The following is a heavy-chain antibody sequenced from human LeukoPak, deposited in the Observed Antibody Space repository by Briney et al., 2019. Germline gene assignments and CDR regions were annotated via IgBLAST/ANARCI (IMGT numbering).Heavy chain of an antibody. CDR1: SRPLSGLF. Sequence: SETPSLTWPLSSRPLSGLFWRWIPHSSGEGREWIWEIHNSGTTNYNPSLNSRVTISEDTSKNQFYLNLSSVTAADTAVYYCARRYYYNLGSFPFDFWGQGTLVTVSS. J-gene: IGHJ4*02. CDR2: IHNSGTT. CDR3: ARRYYYNLGSFPFDF. D-gene: IGHD3-10*01. V-gene: IGHV4-34*01.